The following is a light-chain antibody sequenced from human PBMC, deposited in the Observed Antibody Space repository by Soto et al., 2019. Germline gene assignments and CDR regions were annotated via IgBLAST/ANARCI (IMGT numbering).Light chain of an antibody. CDR3: QQYNNWPLT. J-gene: IGKJ2*01. CDR2: DTS. V-gene: IGKV3-15*01. Sequence: EIVMTQSPGTLSVSPGESATLSCRASQSVSSNLAWYQQKPGQAPRLLIYDTSTRATGVPARFSGSGSGTEFTLTISSLQSVDFAVYYCQQYNNWPLTFGQGTKLEIK. CDR1: QSVSSN.